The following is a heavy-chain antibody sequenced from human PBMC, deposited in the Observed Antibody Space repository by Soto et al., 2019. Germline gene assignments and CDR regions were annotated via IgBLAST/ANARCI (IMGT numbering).Heavy chain of an antibody. Sequence: TLSLTCTVSGGSISSGGYYWSWIRQHPGKGLEWIGYIYYSGSTYYNPSLKSRVTISVDTSKNQFSLKLSSVTAADTAVYYCARDPPRYCSSTSCYKYAFDIWGQGTMVTVSS. CDR3: ARDPPRYCSSTSCYKYAFDI. CDR2: IYYSGST. V-gene: IGHV4-31*03. J-gene: IGHJ3*02. CDR1: GGSISSGGYY. D-gene: IGHD2-2*02.